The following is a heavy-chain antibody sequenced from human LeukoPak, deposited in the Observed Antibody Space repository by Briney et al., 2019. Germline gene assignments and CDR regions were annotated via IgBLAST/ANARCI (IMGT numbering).Heavy chain of an antibody. Sequence: GGSLRLSCVASGFTYSHNGMHWVRQAPGKGLEWVAFIQYDGNTIFYADSVKGRFTISRDNSKNTLYLQMNSLRAEDTAVYYCAKDDTEYSYGDLDYWGQGTLVTVSS. J-gene: IGHJ4*02. D-gene: IGHD5-18*01. CDR3: AKDDTEYSYGDLDY. CDR2: IQYDGNTI. CDR1: GFTYSHNG. V-gene: IGHV3-30*02.